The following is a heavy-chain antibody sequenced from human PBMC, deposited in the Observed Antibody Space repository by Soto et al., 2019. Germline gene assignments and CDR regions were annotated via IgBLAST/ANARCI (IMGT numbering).Heavy chain of an antibody. CDR1: GFSLSTSGVG. J-gene: IGHJ5*02. V-gene: IGHV2-5*02. CDR2: IYWDDDK. CDR3: AHRRGAARRPFWFDP. D-gene: IGHD6-6*01. Sequence: QITLKESGPTLVKPTQTLTLTCTFSGFSLSTSGVGVGWIRQPPGKALEWLALIYWDDDKRYSPSLKSRLTITKDTSKNQVVLTMTNMDPVDTATYYCAHRRGAARRPFWFDPWGQGTLVTVSS.